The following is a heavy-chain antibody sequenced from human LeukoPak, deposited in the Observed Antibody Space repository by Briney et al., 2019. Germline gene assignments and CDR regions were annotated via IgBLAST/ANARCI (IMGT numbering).Heavy chain of an antibody. V-gene: IGHV3-33*06. D-gene: IGHD6-13*01. CDR2: IWYDGSNK. CDR1: GFTFSSYG. Sequence: GGSLRLSCAASGFTFSSYGMHWVHQAPGKGLEWVAVIWYDGSNKYYADSVKGRFTISRDNSKNTLYLQMNSLRAEDTAVYYCAKDFLAGSWYYFDYWGQGTLVTVSS. J-gene: IGHJ4*02. CDR3: AKDFLAGSWYYFDY.